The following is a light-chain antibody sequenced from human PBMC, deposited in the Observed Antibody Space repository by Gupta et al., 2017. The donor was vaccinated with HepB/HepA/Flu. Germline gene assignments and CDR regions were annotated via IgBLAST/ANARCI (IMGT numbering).Light chain of an antibody. CDR2: KDS. Sequence: SYELTQPPSVSVSPGQTARITCSGDALPKQYAYWYQQKPGQAPVLVISKDSERHSGSPERFSGSSSGTTVTLTISGVQAEEEADYYCQSADSRGTHVVVFGGGTKLTVL. CDR3: QSADSRGTHVVV. CDR1: ALPKQY. J-gene: IGLJ2*01. V-gene: IGLV3-25*02.